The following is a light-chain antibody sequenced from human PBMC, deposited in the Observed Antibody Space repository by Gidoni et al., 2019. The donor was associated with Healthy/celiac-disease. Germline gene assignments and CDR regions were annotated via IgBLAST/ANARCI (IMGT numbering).Light chain of an antibody. J-gene: IGKJ4*01. CDR3: QQRSNWPLT. CDR1: QSVSSY. CDR2: DAS. Sequence: ELVLTQSPATLYLSPGERATLSCRARQSVSSYLAWYQQKPGQAPRLLIYDASNRATGIPARFSGSGSGTDFTLTISSLEPEDFAVYYCQQRSNWPLTFGGGTKVEIK. V-gene: IGKV3-11*01.